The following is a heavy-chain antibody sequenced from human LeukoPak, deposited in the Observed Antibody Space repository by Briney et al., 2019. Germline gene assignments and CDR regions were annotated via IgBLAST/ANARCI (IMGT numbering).Heavy chain of an antibody. Sequence: AGSLRLSCAAPGFTFSSYAMHWVRQAPGKGLEWVAVISYDGSNKYYADSVKGRFTISTDNSKNTLYLQMSSLRAEDTAVYYCARSGGYCSSTSCRASYYYYGMDVWGKGTTVTVSS. CDR2: ISYDGSNK. V-gene: IGHV3-30*04. D-gene: IGHD2-2*01. CDR1: GFTFSSYA. J-gene: IGHJ6*04. CDR3: ARSGGYCSSTSCRASYYYYGMDV.